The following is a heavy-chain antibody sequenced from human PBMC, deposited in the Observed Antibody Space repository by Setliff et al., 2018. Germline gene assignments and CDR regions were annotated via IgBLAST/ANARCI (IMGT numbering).Heavy chain of an antibody. Sequence: SETLSLTCAVYGGSFSGYYWSWIRQPPGKGLEWIGEINHSGSTNYNQSLKSRVTLSVDTSKNQFSLKLSSVTAADTAVYYCARCSGSYDAFDIWGQGTMVTVSS. D-gene: IGHD1-26*01. CDR3: ARCSGSYDAFDI. CDR2: INHSGST. J-gene: IGHJ3*02. V-gene: IGHV4-34*01. CDR1: GGSFSGYY.